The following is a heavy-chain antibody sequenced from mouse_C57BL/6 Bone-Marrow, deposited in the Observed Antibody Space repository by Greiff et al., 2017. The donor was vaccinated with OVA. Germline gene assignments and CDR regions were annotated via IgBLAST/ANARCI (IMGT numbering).Heavy chain of an antibody. CDR1: GYAFTNYL. CDR3: ARKEIYYGSSYFDY. D-gene: IGHD1-1*01. V-gene: IGHV1-54*01. Sequence: VQLQQSGAELVRPGTSVKVSCKASGYAFTNYLIEWVKQRPGQGLEWIGVINPGSGGTNYNEKFKGKATLTADKSSSNAYMQLSSMTSEDSAVYYCARKEIYYGSSYFDYWGQGTTLTVSS. J-gene: IGHJ2*01. CDR2: INPGSGGT.